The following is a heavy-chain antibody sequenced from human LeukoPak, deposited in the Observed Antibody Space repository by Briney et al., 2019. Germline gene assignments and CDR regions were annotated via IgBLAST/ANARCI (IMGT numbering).Heavy chain of an antibody. Sequence: ASETLSLTCAVYGGSFSGYYWSWIRQPPGKGLEWIGEINHSGSTNYNPSLKSRVTISVDTSKNQFSLKLSSVTAADTAVYYCARGITYDYVWGSYRYIFDYWGQGTLVTVSS. CDR3: ARGITYDYVWGSYRYIFDY. CDR1: GGSFSGYY. CDR2: INHSGST. D-gene: IGHD3-16*02. J-gene: IGHJ4*02. V-gene: IGHV4-34*01.